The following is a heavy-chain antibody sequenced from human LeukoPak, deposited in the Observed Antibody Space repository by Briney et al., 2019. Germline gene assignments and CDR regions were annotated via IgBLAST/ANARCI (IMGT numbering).Heavy chain of an antibody. CDR2: IYSGGST. CDR1: GYFISAGYS. D-gene: IGHD1-26*01. Sequence: ETLSLTCSVSGYFISAGYSWVWIRQPPGKGLEWVSVIYSGGSTYYADSVKGRFTISRDNSKNTLYLQMNSLRAEDTAVYYCARDRRAIVGATSEGTYFDYWGQGTLVTVSS. V-gene: IGHV3-66*01. CDR3: ARDRRAIVGATSEGTYFDY. J-gene: IGHJ4*02.